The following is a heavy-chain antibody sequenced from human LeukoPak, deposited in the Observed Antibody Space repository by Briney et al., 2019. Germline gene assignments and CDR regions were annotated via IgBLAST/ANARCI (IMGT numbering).Heavy chain of an antibody. CDR2: INHSGST. V-gene: IGHV4-34*01. J-gene: IGHJ4*02. CDR3: ARVDDY. CDR1: GGSFSGHY. Sequence: SETLSLTCAVYGGSFSGHYWSWIRQPPGKGLEWIGEINHSGSTNYNPSLKSRVTISIDTSKNQFSLKLSSVTAADTAVCYCARVDDYWGQGTLVTVSS.